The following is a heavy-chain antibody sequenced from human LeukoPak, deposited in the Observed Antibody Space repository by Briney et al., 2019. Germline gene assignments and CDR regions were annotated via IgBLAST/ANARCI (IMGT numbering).Heavy chain of an antibody. Sequence: SETLSLTCTVSGGSISSSSYYWGWIRQPPGKGLEWIGSIYYSGSTNYNPSLKSRVTISVDTSKNQFSLKLSSVTAADTAVYYCARGLDLESAFDLWGQGTMVTVSS. CDR2: IYYSGST. J-gene: IGHJ3*01. V-gene: IGHV4-39*07. CDR1: GGSISSSSYY. D-gene: IGHD3-3*01. CDR3: ARGLDLESAFDL.